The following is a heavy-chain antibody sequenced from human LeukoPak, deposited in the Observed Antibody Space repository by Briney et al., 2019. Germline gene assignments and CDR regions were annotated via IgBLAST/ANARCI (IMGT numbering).Heavy chain of an antibody. V-gene: IGHV3-23*01. CDR1: GFTVNNKY. CDR3: ANRISGSSS. Sequence: PGGSLRLSCAASGFTVNNKYMTWVRQAPGKGLEWVSAISSGGGNTDYADSVKGRFIISRDNSKNTVFLQMNSLRAEDTGVYYCANRISGSSSWGQGTLVTVSS. CDR2: ISSGGGNT. J-gene: IGHJ5*02. D-gene: IGHD1-26*01.